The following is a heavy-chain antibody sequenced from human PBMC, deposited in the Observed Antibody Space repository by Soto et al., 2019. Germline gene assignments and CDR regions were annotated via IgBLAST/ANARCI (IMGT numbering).Heavy chain of an antibody. Sequence: QVQLVQSGAEVKKPGASVKVACKAFGYTFTSCDINWVRQASGQGLEWMGWMNPNSGNTGYAQKFQGRVTMTRNTSISTAYMELSSLRSEDTAVYYCARGGGYNCNYGWFDPWGQGTLVTVSS. J-gene: IGHJ5*02. CDR3: ARGGGYNCNYGWFDP. V-gene: IGHV1-8*01. CDR2: MNPNSGNT. D-gene: IGHD1-7*01. CDR1: GYTFTSCD.